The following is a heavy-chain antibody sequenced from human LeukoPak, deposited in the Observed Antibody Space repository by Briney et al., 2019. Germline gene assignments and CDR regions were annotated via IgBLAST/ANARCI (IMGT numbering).Heavy chain of an antibody. CDR3: AKDIMATMKHFDY. V-gene: IGHV3-9*01. CDR2: ISWNSGSI. CDR1: GFTFDDYA. Sequence: GGSLRLSCAASGFTFDDYAMHWVRQAPGKGLEWVSGISWNSGSIGYADSVKGRFTISRDNAKNSLYLQMNSLRAEDTALYYCAKDIMATMKHFDYWGQGTLVTVSS. J-gene: IGHJ4*02. D-gene: IGHD5-24*01.